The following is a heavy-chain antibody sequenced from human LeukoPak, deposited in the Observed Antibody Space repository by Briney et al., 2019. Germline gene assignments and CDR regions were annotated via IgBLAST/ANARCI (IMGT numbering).Heavy chain of an antibody. CDR1: GYTFTNSY. CDR2: INPSGGDT. D-gene: IGHD3-22*01. Sequence: ASVKVSCEASGYTFTNSYIHWVRQAPGQGLEWMGIINPSGGDTNYAQQLQGRVTMTRDTSTSTVYMEVSSLRSEDTALYYCARGGYSESSGFYYYGMDVWGQGTTVTVSS. J-gene: IGHJ6*02. V-gene: IGHV1-46*04. CDR3: ARGGYSESSGFYYYGMDV.